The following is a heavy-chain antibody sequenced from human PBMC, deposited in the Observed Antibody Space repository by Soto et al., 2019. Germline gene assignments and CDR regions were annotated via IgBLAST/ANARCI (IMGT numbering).Heavy chain of an antibody. CDR3: ARVGPRYFDWLLYPYFDY. J-gene: IGHJ4*02. D-gene: IGHD3-9*01. Sequence: PSETLSLTCAVYGGSFSGYYWSWIRQPPGKGLEWIGEINHSGSTNYNPSLKSRVTISVDTSKNQFSLKLSSVTAADTAVYYCARVGPRYFDWLLYPYFDYWGQGTLVTVSS. CDR2: INHSGST. CDR1: GGSFSGYY. V-gene: IGHV4-34*01.